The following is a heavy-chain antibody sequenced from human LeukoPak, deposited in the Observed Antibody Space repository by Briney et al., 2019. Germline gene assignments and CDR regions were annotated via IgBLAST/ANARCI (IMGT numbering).Heavy chain of an antibody. CDR3: VKDSSWMGEYYFDY. CDR1: EFTFSNYG. Sequence: GGSLRLSCAASEFTFSNYGMHWVRQAPGKGLEWVAFIRYDESNEYYADSVKGRFTISRDNSKNTLYPQMNSLRADDTAVYYCVKDSSWMGEYYFDYWGRGTLVTVSS. V-gene: IGHV3-30*02. J-gene: IGHJ4*02. D-gene: IGHD3-16*01. CDR2: IRYDESNE.